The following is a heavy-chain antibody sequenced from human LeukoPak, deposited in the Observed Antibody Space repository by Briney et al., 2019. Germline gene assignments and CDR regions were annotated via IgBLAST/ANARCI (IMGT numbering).Heavy chain of an antibody. Sequence: KSSETLSLTCAVSGYSISSGYYWGWIRQPPGKGLEWSGSIYHSGSTYYNPSLKSRVTISVDTSKNQFSLKLSSVTAADTAVYYCARDVYDSSGYLGAEYFQHWGQGTLVTVSS. D-gene: IGHD3-22*01. CDR1: GYSISSGYY. CDR3: ARDVYDSSGYLGAEYFQH. J-gene: IGHJ1*01. CDR2: IYHSGST. V-gene: IGHV4-38-2*02.